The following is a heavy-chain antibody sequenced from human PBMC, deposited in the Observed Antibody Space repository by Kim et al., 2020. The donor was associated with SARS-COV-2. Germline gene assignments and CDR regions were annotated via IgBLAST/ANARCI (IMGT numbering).Heavy chain of an antibody. D-gene: IGHD1-26*01. CDR3: SRPLLGATKSGYFQH. CDR1: GFTFSSYG. J-gene: IGHJ1*01. V-gene: IGHV3-33*05. Sequence: GGSLRLSCAASGFTFSSYGMHWVRQAPGKGLEWVAVISYDGSNKYYVDSVKGRFTISRDNSKNTLYLQMNSLRAEDTAVYYCSRPLLGATKSGYFQHWG. CDR2: ISYDGSNK.